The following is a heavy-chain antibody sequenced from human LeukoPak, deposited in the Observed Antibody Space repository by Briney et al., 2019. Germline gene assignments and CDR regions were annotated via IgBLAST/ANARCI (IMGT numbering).Heavy chain of an antibody. CDR2: ISSSSSYI. V-gene: IGHV3-21*01. J-gene: IGHJ4*02. CDR1: GFTFSSYS. D-gene: IGHD5-18*01. Sequence: GGSLRLSCAASGFTFSSYSMNWVRQAPGKGLEWVSSISSSSSYIYYADSVKGRFTISRDNSKNTLYLQMNSLRAEDTAVYYCAKDLWIQPYYFDYWGQGTLVTVSS. CDR3: AKDLWIQPYYFDY.